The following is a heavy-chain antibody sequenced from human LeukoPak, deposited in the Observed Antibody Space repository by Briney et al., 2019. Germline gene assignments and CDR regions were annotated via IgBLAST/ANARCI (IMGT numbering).Heavy chain of an antibody. CDR1: VYTSTNNF. V-gene: IGHV7-4-1*02. CDR2: INTNTGNP. J-gene: IGHJ4*02. D-gene: IGHD3-9*01. CDR3: ARAGGTYYDILTGDDDY. Sequence: SVKVSSKASVYTSTNNFMHWVRQAPGQGLEWMGWINTNTGNPTYVQGFTGRFVLSSGTSVSTAYLQINSLKAEDTAVYYCARAGGTYYDILTGDDDYWGQGTLVTVSS.